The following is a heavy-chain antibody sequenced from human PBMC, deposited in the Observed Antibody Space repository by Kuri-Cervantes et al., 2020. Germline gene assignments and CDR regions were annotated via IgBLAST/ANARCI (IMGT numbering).Heavy chain of an antibody. CDR2: ISWNSGSI. V-gene: IGHV3-9*01. CDR3: AKEWSGGDTGYGPYY. J-gene: IGHJ4*02. Sequence: GGSLRLSCAASGFTFDDYAMHWVRQAPGKGLEWVSGISWNSGSIGYADPVKGRFAISRNNAKNSLYLQTNCLRAEDTALYYCAKEWSGGDTGYGPYYWGQGTLVTVSS. CDR1: GFTFDDYA. D-gene: IGHD5-12*01.